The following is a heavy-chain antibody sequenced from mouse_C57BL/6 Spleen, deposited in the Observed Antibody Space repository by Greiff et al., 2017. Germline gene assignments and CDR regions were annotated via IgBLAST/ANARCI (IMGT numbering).Heavy chain of an antibody. J-gene: IGHJ4*01. D-gene: IGHD2-4*01. CDR1: GFSLTSYG. CDR2: IWRGGST. Sequence: VQLQPSGPGLVQPSQSLSITCTVSGFSLTSYGVHWVRQSPGKGLEWLGVIWRGGSTDYNAAFMSRLSITKDNSKSQVFFKMNSLQSDDTAIYYCAKNSYDYERTMDYWGQGTSVTVSS. CDR3: AKNSYDYERTMDY. V-gene: IGHV2-5*01.